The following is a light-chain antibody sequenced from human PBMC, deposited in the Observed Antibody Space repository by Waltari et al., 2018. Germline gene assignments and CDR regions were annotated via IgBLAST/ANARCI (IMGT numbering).Light chain of an antibody. J-gene: IGLJ1*01. Sequence: TIPCPGTSSDVGGYNYVSWYQQYPGKVPKLMIYAVGNRPSGVSNRFSGSKSGNTASLTISGVQAGDEADYYCSSYTSSSTYVFGTGTQVTVL. V-gene: IGLV2-14*04. CDR1: SSDVGGYNY. CDR2: AVG. CDR3: SSYTSSSTYV.